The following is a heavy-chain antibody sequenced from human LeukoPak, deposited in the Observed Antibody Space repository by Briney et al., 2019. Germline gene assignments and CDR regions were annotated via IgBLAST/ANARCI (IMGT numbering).Heavy chain of an antibody. CDR3: AKEGANYGY. CDR2: INHSGST. J-gene: IGHJ4*02. D-gene: IGHD5-24*01. Sequence: SSETLSLTCAVYGGSFSGYYWSWTRQPPGKGLEWIGEINHSGSTNYNPSLKSRVTISVDTSKNQFSLKLSSVTAEDTAVYYCAKEGANYGYWGQGTLVTVSS. CDR1: GGSFSGYY. V-gene: IGHV4-34*01.